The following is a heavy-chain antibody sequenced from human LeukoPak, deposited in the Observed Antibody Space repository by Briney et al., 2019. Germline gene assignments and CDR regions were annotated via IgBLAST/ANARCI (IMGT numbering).Heavy chain of an antibody. D-gene: IGHD1-26*01. J-gene: IGHJ4*02. Sequence: ESGPTLVNPTQTLTLTCTFSGFSLSTSGVAVGWIRQPPGKALEWLALIYGNDDKRYTPSLTNRLTITKDTSKNQVVLTMTNMDPVDRATYYCAHREAGAFDHWGQGTLVIVSS. CDR2: IYGNDDK. CDR3: AHREAGAFDH. CDR1: GFSLSTSGVA. V-gene: IGHV2-5*01.